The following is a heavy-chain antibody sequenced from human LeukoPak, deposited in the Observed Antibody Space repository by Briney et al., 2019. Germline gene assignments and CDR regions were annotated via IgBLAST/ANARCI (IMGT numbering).Heavy chain of an antibody. Sequence: ASVTVSCKASGYTFTGYYIHWVRQAPGQGLEWMGWINFNSGGTNYAQNFQGRVTLTSDTSITTVYMELTRLRSDDTAIYFCARSGYIYAYDYWGQGTLVTVSS. J-gene: IGHJ4*02. CDR3: ARSGYIYAYDY. CDR2: INFNSGGT. CDR1: GYTFTGYY. V-gene: IGHV1-2*02. D-gene: IGHD5-18*01.